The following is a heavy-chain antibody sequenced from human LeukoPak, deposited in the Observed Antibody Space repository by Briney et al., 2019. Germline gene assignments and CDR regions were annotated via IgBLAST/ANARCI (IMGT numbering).Heavy chain of an antibody. J-gene: IGHJ5*02. D-gene: IGHD3-10*01. Sequence: PGGSLRLSCAASGFTFSSSAMSWVRQAPGKGLEWLSTISGGGGSTYYADSVKGRFTISRDNSKNTLYLQMNSLRAEDTALYYCAKGDETMVRGVIARWGQGTLVTVSS. CDR2: ISGGGGST. CDR1: GFTFSSSA. V-gene: IGHV3-23*01. CDR3: AKGDETMVRGVIAR.